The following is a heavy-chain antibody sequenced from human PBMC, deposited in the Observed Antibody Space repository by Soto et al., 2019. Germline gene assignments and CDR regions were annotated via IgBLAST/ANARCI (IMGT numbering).Heavy chain of an antibody. CDR2: ISGSGSTI. Sequence: PGGSLRLSCAASGFTFSDYYMSWIRQAPWKGLEWVSYISGSGSTIYYADSVKGRFTISRDNAKNSLHLQMNSLRAEDTAVYYCASGVAASHFYYYYMDVWGKGTTVTVSS. CDR1: GFTFSDYY. J-gene: IGHJ6*03. CDR3: ASGVAASHFYYYYMDV. D-gene: IGHD2-15*01. V-gene: IGHV3-11*01.